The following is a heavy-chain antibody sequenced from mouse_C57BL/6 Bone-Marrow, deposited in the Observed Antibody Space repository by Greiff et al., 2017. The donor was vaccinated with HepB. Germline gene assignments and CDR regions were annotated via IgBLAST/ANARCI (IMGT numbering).Heavy chain of an antibody. CDR3: ATIYDGYYVGFAY. J-gene: IGHJ3*01. CDR2: INPNNGGT. D-gene: IGHD2-3*01. Sequence: VQLQQSGPELVKPGASVKISCKASGYTFTDYYMNWVKQSHGKSLEWIGDINPNNGGTSYNQKFKGKATLTVDKSSSTAYMELRSLTYEDAAVYYCATIYDGYYVGFAYWGQGTLVTVSA. CDR1: GYTFTDYY. V-gene: IGHV1-26*01.